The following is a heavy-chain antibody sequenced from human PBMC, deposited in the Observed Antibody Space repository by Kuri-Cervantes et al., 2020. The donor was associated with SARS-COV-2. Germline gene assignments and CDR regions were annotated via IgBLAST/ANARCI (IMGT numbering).Heavy chain of an antibody. Sequence: ASVKVSCKASGYTFTSYYMHWVRQAPGQGLEWMGIINPSGGSTSYAQKFQGRVTMTRDTSTSTVYMELSSLRSEDTAVYYCATSIPPYYYDSSGYPGLFDYWGQGTLVTVSS. CDR3: ATSIPPYYYDSSGYPGLFDY. CDR2: INPSGGST. V-gene: IGHV1-46*01. J-gene: IGHJ4*02. CDR1: GYTFTSYY. D-gene: IGHD3-22*01.